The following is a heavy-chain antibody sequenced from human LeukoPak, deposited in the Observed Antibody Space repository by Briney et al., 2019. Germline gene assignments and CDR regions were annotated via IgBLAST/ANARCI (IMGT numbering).Heavy chain of an antibody. Sequence: GRSLRLSCAASGFTFSSYGMHWVRQAPGKGLEWVAVISYDGSNKYYADSVKGRFTISRDNSKNTLYLQMNSLRAEDTAVYYCAKDKGGSGEIYFDYSGQGTLVTVSS. CDR2: ISYDGSNK. V-gene: IGHV3-30*18. CDR3: AKDKGGSGEIYFDY. CDR1: GFTFSSYG. D-gene: IGHD6-19*01. J-gene: IGHJ4*02.